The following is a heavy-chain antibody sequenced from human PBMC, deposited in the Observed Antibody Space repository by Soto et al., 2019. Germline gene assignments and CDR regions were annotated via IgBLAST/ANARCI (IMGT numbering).Heavy chain of an antibody. J-gene: IGHJ4*02. CDR3: VRGSQRWLQYGVDY. V-gene: IGHV3-21*01. D-gene: IGHD5-12*01. CDR1: GFTFSSYS. Sequence: EVQLVESGGGLVKPGGSLRLSCAASGFTFSSYSMNWVRQAPGKGLEWVSSISSSSSYIYYADSVKGRFTISRDNAKNPRYLKMNSLRAEDTAVYYCVRGSQRWLQYGVDYWGQGTLVTVSS. CDR2: ISSSSSYI.